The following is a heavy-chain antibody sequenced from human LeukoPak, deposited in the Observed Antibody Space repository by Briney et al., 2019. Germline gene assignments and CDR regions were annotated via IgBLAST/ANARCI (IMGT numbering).Heavy chain of an antibody. Sequence: ASVKVSCKVSGYTLTELSMHWVRQAPGKGLGWMGGFDPEDGETIYAQKFQGRVTMTEDTSTDTAYMELSSLRSEDTAVYYCATGRGYSGYARLFDYWGQGTLVTVSS. J-gene: IGHJ4*02. CDR1: GYTLTELS. V-gene: IGHV1-24*01. D-gene: IGHD5-12*01. CDR2: FDPEDGET. CDR3: ATGRGYSGYARLFDY.